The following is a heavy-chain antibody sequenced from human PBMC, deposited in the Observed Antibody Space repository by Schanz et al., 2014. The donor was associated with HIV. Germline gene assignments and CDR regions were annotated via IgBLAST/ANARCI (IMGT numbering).Heavy chain of an antibody. D-gene: IGHD3-22*01. CDR1: GFTFSSYS. V-gene: IGHV3-21*01. CDR3: VRVRSPRVKIVVVMDYYYYAMDV. CDR2: ISSSSSYI. J-gene: IGHJ6*02. Sequence: EVQLVESGGGLVKPWGSLRLSCAASGFTFSSYSMNWVRQAPGKGLEWVSSISSSSSYIYYADSMKGRFTISRDNAKNSLYLQMNSLRAEDTAVYYCVRVRSPRVKIVVVMDYYYYAMDVWGQGTTVTVSS.